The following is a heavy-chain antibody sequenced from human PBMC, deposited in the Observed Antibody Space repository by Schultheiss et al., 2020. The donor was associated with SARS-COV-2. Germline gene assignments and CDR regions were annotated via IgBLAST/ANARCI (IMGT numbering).Heavy chain of an antibody. CDR1: GGSLSRNTYY. J-gene: IGHJ4*02. V-gene: IGHV4-31*03. CDR2: IYYGGST. Sequence: SETLSLTCTVSGGSLSRNTYYWAWIRQPQGRELEWIGYIYYGGSTFYNPSLKSRVTMSVDTSKNQFSLMLSSVTAADTAVYYCARTMGYCSTTSCPYFDYWGQGTLVTVSS. CDR3: ARTMGYCSTTSCPYFDY. D-gene: IGHD2-2*01.